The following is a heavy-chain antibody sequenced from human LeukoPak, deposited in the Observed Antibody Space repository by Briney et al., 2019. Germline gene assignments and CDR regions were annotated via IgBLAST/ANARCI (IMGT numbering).Heavy chain of an antibody. CDR2: VSGNGGRT. J-gene: IGHJ4*02. Sequence: GGSLRLSCAASGFTFSNYAMAWVRQAPGKGLEWVSAVSGNGGRTYSADSVQGRFTISRDNSKNTVYLQMDNLRAEDSAVYYCTRSAYDYVWGSYRYWGQGTLVTVSS. CDR1: GFTFSNYA. CDR3: TRSAYDYVWGSYRY. V-gene: IGHV3-23*01. D-gene: IGHD3-16*02.